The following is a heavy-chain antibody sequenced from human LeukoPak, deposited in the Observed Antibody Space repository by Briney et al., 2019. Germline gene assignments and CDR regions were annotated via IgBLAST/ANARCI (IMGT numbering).Heavy chain of an antibody. CDR2: TYYRSKWYN. J-gene: IGHJ6*02. CDR1: GDSVSSNRVA. Sequence: SQTLSLTCAIPGDSVSSNRVAWNWIRQSPLRGLEWLGRTYYRSKWYNDYAESVKSRITINPDTSKNQFSLQLNSVTLEDTAVYYCAKVPDYYDYAMDVWGQGTTVTVSS. CDR3: AKVPDYYDYAMDV. V-gene: IGHV6-1*01. D-gene: IGHD3-10*01.